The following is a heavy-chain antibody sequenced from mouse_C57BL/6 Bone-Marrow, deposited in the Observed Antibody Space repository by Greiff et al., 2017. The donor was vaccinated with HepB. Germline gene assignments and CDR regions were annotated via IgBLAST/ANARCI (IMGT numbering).Heavy chain of an antibody. V-gene: IGHV1-15*01. D-gene: IGHD2-1*01. CDR1: GYTFTDYE. Sequence: VHLVESGAELVRPGASVTLSCKASGYTFTDYEMHWVKQTPVHGLEWIGAIDPETGGTAYNQKFKGKAILTADKSSSTAYMELRSLTSEDSAVYYCTGYLLYFDYWGQGTTLTVSS. CDR2: IDPETGGT. CDR3: TGYLLYFDY. J-gene: IGHJ2*01.